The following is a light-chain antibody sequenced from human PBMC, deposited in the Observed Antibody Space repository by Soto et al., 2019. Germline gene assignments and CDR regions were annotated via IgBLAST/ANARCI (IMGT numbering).Light chain of an antibody. CDR1: QSISSW. CDR2: KSS. J-gene: IGKJ2*01. CDR3: QQCNSYPYT. Sequence: DIQMTQSPSTLSASVGDRVTITCRASQSISSWLAWDQQKPGKAPKLLIYKSSSLESGVPSRFSGSGSGTEFTLTISSLQPDDFATYYCQQCNSYPYTFGQGTKLEIK. V-gene: IGKV1-5*03.